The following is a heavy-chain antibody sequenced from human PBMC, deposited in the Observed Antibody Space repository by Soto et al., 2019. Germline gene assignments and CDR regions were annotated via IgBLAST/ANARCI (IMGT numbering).Heavy chain of an antibody. D-gene: IGHD5-12*01. V-gene: IGHV1-2*02. CDR3: ARESGGATATLDYYYFYMDV. CDR2: INPNGGAT. CDR1: GDSFNEYY. J-gene: IGHJ6*03. Sequence: ASVKVSCKTSGDSFNEYYIHWVRQDPGQGLEWMGWINPNGGATKYAQKFQGRVTVTRDTSIRTVYMELSSLRSDDTAVYYCARESGGATATLDYYYFYMDVWGKGTTVTVSS.